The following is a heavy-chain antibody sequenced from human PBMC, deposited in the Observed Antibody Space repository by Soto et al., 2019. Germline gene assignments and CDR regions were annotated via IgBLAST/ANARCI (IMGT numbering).Heavy chain of an antibody. D-gene: IGHD1-26*01. Sequence: GGSLRLSCAASGFTFSSYWMHWVRQVPGKGLVWVSHIDSDGNSTTYADSVKGRFTISRDNAKNTVYLQMNSLRADDTAVYYCVRDDVGVGIDYWGLGTLVTVPQ. CDR2: IDSDGNST. CDR3: VRDDVGVGIDY. CDR1: GFTFSSYW. J-gene: IGHJ4*02. V-gene: IGHV3-74*03.